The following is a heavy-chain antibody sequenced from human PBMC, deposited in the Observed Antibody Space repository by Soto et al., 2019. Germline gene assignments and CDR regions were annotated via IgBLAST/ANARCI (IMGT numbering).Heavy chain of an antibody. V-gene: IGHV3-30*18. CDR1: GFTFSSYG. Sequence: GGSLRLSCAASGFTFSSYGMHWVRQAPGKGLEWVALISYDGRRKYYADSVKGRFTISRDNSKNTLFLQMNSLRAEDTAVYYCANIMGPTVGPSVDYWGQGTLVTVSS. J-gene: IGHJ4*02. CDR2: ISYDGRRK. D-gene: IGHD1-26*01. CDR3: ANIMGPTVGPSVDY.